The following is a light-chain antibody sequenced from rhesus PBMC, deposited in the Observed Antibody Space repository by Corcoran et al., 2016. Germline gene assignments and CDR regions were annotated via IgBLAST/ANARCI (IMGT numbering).Light chain of an antibody. J-gene: IGKJ2*01. CDR1: QGISNY. Sequence: DIQMTQSPSSLSASVGDTVTITCRASQGISNYLAWYQQKPGKTPKPLIYYASNLEIGVPSRFSGSGNGTDFTIPISSLQPEDFATYYCQQHNSYPYSFGQGTKVEIK. CDR2: YAS. V-gene: IGKV1S16*01. CDR3: QQHNSYPYS.